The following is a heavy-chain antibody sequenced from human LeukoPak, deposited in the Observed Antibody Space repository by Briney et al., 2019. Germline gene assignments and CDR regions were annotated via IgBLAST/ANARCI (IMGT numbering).Heavy chain of an antibody. CDR2: IYSGGST. CDR3: AKDGIDYGVSLPMDV. Sequence: GGSLRLSCAASGFTVSSNYMSWVRQAPGKGLEWVSAIYSGGSTYYADSVKGRFTISRDNSKHTLYLQMNSLRAEDTAVYYCAKDGIDYGVSLPMDVWGQGTTVTVSS. D-gene: IGHD4-17*01. CDR1: GFTVSSNY. J-gene: IGHJ6*02. V-gene: IGHV3-53*01.